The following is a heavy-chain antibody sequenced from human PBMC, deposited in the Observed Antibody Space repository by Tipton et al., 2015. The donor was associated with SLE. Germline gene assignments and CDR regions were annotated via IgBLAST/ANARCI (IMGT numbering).Heavy chain of an antibody. V-gene: IGHV4-59*08. CDR2: IYYSGNT. D-gene: IGHD3-10*01. CDR3: ARQRLRLLSPLDA. CDR1: GGPISGYY. J-gene: IGHJ6*02. Sequence: TLSLTCTVSGGPISGYYWSWIRQPPGKGLEWLGYIYYSGNTNYNPSLKSRVPISLDTSKNHFSLELTSVTAADTAVYYCARQRLRLLSPLDAWGQGTTVTVSS.